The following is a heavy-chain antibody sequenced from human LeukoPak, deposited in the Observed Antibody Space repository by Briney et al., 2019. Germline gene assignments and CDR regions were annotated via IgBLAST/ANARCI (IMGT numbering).Heavy chain of an antibody. J-gene: IGHJ4*02. CDR2: IYYSGST. CDR3: ARDHTAMGFDD. Sequence: SETLSLTCTVSGGSIGSDYWSWIRQPPGKGLGWIGYIYYSGSTTYNPSLKSRVTIYVDTSKNQSSLNLSSVTAGDTAVYYCARDHTAMGFDDWGQGTLVTASS. V-gene: IGHV4-59*01. D-gene: IGHD5-18*01. CDR1: GGSIGSDY.